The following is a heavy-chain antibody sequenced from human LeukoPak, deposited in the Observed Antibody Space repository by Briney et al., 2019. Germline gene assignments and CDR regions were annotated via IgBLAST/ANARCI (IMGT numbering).Heavy chain of an antibody. Sequence: PGGSLRLSCAASGFTFSSYSMNWVRQAPGKGLEWVSSISSSSSYIYYADSVKGRFTISRDNAKNSLFLQMTSLRAEDTAVYYCARNWNYIRPLDYWGQGTLVTVSS. J-gene: IGHJ4*02. V-gene: IGHV3-21*04. CDR2: ISSSSSYI. CDR3: ARNWNYIRPLDY. CDR1: GFTFSSYS. D-gene: IGHD1-7*01.